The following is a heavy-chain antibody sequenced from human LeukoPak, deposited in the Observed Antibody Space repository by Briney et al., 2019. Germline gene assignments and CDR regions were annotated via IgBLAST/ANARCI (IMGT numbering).Heavy chain of an antibody. CDR2: IYYSGST. J-gene: IGHJ5*02. CDR3: ARGGGLGYCSSTSCYDAFDP. Sequence: SETLSLTCAVYGGSFSGYYWSWIRQPPGKGLEWIGYIYYSGSTNYNPSLKSRVTISVDTSKNQFSLKLSSVTAADTAVYYCARGGGLGYCSSTSCYDAFDPWGQGTLVTVSS. V-gene: IGHV4-59*01. CDR1: GGSFSGYY. D-gene: IGHD2-2*01.